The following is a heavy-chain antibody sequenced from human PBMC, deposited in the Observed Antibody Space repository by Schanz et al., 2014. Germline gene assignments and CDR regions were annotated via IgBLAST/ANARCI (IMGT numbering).Heavy chain of an antibody. CDR2: IIPILGIA. D-gene: IGHD3-22*01. CDR3: ARDYYDSSGYYYCDY. V-gene: IGHV1-69*04. CDR1: GGTFSSYA. J-gene: IGHJ4*02. Sequence: QVQLVQSGAEVKKPGSPVKVSCKSSGGTFSSYAISWVRQAPGQGLEWMGRIIPILGIATYAQKFQGRLTISADKSTITAYMELSSLRSEDTAMYYCARDYYDSSGYYYCDYWGQGTLVTVSS.